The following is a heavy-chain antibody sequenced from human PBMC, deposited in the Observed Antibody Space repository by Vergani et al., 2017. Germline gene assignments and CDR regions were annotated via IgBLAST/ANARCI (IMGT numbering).Heavy chain of an antibody. CDR1: GGSMSGYY. D-gene: IGHD3-10*01. Sequence: QLHLQESGPGLVKPSETLSLTCSVSGGSMSGYYWSWFRQPPGKELEWIGYMYHSGSTNYNPSLETRVTISGDTSKNQFSLKLNSVTAADTAVYYCGRVADFYGLGSRLLDLWGQGILVTVSS. CDR2: MYHSGST. CDR3: GRVADFYGLGSRLLDL. J-gene: IGHJ5*02. V-gene: IGHV4-59*01.